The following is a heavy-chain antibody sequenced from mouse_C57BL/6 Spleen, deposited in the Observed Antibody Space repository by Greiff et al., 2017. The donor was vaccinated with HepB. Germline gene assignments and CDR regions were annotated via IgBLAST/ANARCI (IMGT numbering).Heavy chain of an antibody. J-gene: IGHJ3*01. CDR2: IDPSDIYT. Sequence: QVQLQQPGAELVKPGASVKLSCKASGYTFTSYWMQWVKQRPGQGLEWIGEIDPSDIYTNYNQKFKGKATLTVDTSSSTAYMQLSSLTSEDSAVYYCARSDGSSPWFAYWGQGTLVTVSA. CDR3: ARSDGSSPWFAY. V-gene: IGHV1-50*01. CDR1: GYTFTSYW. D-gene: IGHD1-1*01.